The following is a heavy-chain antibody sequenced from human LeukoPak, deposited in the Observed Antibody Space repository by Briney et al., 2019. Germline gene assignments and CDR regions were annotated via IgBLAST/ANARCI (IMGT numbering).Heavy chain of an antibody. CDR3: ARTEVTTINYFDY. J-gene: IGHJ4*02. D-gene: IGHD4-17*01. CDR2: INHSGST. CDR1: GGSFSGYY. V-gene: IGHV4-34*01. Sequence: SETLSLTCAVYGGSFSGYYWSWIRQPPGKGLEWVGEINHSGSTNYNPSLKSRVTISVDTSKIQSSLKLSSVTAADTAVYYCARTEVTTINYFDYWGQGTLVTVSS.